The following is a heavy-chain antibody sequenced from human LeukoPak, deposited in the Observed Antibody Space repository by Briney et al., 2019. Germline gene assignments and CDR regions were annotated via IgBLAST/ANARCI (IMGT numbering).Heavy chain of an antibody. CDR1: GFTFSSYA. J-gene: IGHJ4*02. CDR2: ISSSSSYI. CDR3: ARGGNQLGYCSSTSC. V-gene: IGHV3-21*01. Sequence: GGSLRLSCAASGFTFSSYAMSWVRQAPGKGLEWVSSISSSSSYIYYADSVKGRFTISRDNAKNSLYLQMNSLRAEDTAVYYCARGGNQLGYCSSTSCWGQGTLVTVSS. D-gene: IGHD2-2*01.